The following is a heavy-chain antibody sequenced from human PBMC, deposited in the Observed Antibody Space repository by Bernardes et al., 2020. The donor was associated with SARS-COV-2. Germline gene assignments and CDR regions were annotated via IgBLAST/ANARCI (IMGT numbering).Heavy chain of an antibody. J-gene: IGHJ6*02. D-gene: IGHD3-9*01. CDR2: ISYDGSNK. CDR1: GFTFSSYA. Sequence: GGSLRLSCAASGFTFSSYAMHWVRQAPGKGLEWVAVISYDGSNKYYADSVKGRFTISRDNSKNTLYLQMNSLRAEDTAVYYCAREGPVLRYFDWSPALGQDWYYGMDVWGQGTTVTVSS. V-gene: IGHV3-30-3*01. CDR3: AREGPVLRYFDWSPALGQDWYYGMDV.